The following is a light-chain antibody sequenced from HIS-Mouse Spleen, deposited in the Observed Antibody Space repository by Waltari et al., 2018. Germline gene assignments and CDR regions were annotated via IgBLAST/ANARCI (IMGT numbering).Light chain of an antibody. V-gene: IGKV1-33*01. CDR1: QHVGKY. Sequence: DIQMPQSPSSLSASVGDRVTITCQAHQHVGKYLNWYQQKPGNAPKRLLYDASNLETGVPSRFSVSGPGTDFTSDISSLQHAGIATYDCHQYDNLPPVITFGQATRLEIK. J-gene: IGKJ5*01. CDR3: HQYDNLPPVIT. CDR2: DAS.